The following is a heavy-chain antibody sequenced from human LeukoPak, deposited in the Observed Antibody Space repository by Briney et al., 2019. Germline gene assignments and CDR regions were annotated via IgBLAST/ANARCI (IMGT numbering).Heavy chain of an antibody. Sequence: ASVKVSCKAFGYTFTSNYMHWVRQAPGQGPEWMGWINPNSGDTNYAQKFQGRVTMTRDTSISTVYMELSSLRSEDTAVYYCARERVTAAAVWFDPWGQGTLVTVSS. CDR3: ARERVTAAAVWFDP. V-gene: IGHV1-2*02. D-gene: IGHD6-13*01. J-gene: IGHJ5*02. CDR1: GYTFTSNY. CDR2: INPNSGDT.